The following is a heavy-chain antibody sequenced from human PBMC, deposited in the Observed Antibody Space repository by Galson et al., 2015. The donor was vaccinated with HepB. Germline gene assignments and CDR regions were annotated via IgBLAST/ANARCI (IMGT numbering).Heavy chain of an antibody. CDR1: GYTFTGYY. Sequence: SVKVSCKASGYTFTGYYMHWVRQAPGQGLEWMGWINPNSGGTNYAQKFQGRVTMTRDTSISTAYMELSRLRSDDTAVYYCAREREVRWLRSALPTDYWGQGTLVTVSS. V-gene: IGHV1-2*02. D-gene: IGHD5-12*01. CDR3: AREREVRWLRSALPTDY. CDR2: INPNSGGT. J-gene: IGHJ4*02.